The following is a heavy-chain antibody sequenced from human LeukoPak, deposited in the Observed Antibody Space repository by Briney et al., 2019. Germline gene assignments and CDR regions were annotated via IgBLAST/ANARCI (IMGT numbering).Heavy chain of an antibody. CDR1: GGSVSSSSYY. V-gene: IGHV4-39*07. Sequence: SETLSLTCTVSGGSVSSSSYYWGWIRQPPGKGLEWIGSIYYSGSTYYNPSPKSRVTISVDTSNNQFSLKLSSVTAADTAVYYCAREVAAAGTFDYWGQGTLVTVSS. D-gene: IGHD6-13*01. J-gene: IGHJ4*02. CDR2: IYYSGST. CDR3: AREVAAAGTFDY.